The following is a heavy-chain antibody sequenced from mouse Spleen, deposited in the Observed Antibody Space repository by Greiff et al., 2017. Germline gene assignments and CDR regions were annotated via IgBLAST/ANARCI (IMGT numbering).Heavy chain of an antibody. CDR1: GFTFSSYA. CDR3: ARPLITTVVNFDY. Sequence: EVMLVESGGGLVKPGGSLKLSCAASGFTFSSYAMSWVRQTPEKRLEWVATISSGGSYTYYPDSVKGRFTISRDNAKNTLYLQMSSLRSEDTAMYYCARPLITTVVNFDYWGQGTTLTVSS. V-gene: IGHV5-9-1*01. CDR2: ISSGGSYT. J-gene: IGHJ2*01. D-gene: IGHD1-1*01.